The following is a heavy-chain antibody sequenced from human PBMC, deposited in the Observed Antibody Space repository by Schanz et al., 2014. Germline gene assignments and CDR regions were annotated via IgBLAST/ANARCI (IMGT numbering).Heavy chain of an antibody. D-gene: IGHD1-1*01. Sequence: QVQLVESGGGVVQPGGSLRLSCAASGFTFSFSGMQWVRQAPGKGLEWVAFIRSDGINENYADSVRGRFTISRDNSKNSLYLQMNSLRTDETAVYYCAKAPYAGHGYLRYWGQGTLVPVSS. J-gene: IGHJ4*02. V-gene: IGHV3-30*02. CDR2: IRSDGINE. CDR1: GFTFSFSG. CDR3: AKAPYAGHGYLRY.